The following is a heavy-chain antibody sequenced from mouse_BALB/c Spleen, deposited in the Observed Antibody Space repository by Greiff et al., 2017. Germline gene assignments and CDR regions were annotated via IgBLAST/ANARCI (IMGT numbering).Heavy chain of an antibody. CDR1: GFSLTGYG. D-gene: IGHD2-1*01. V-gene: IGHV2-6-7*01. CDR3: ARGPYGNPFAY. CDR2: IWGDGST. Sequence: QVQLKQSGPGLVAPSQSLSITCTVSGFSLTGYGVNWVRQPPGKGLEWLGMIWGDGSTDYNSALRSRLSICKDNSKSQVFLKMNSLQTDDTARYYCARGPYGNPFAYWGQGTLVTVSA. J-gene: IGHJ3*01.